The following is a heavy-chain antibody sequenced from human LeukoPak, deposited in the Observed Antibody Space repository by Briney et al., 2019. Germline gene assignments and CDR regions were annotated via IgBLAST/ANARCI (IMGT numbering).Heavy chain of an antibody. CDR3: ARGGVTMVRGVIYYFDY. Sequence: SETLSLTCAVYGGSFSGYYWSWIRQPPGKGLEWIGEINHSGSTNYNPSLKSRVTISVDTSKNQFSLKLSSVTAADTAVYYCARGGVTMVRGVIYYFDYWDQGTLVTVSS. V-gene: IGHV4-34*01. J-gene: IGHJ4*02. D-gene: IGHD3-10*01. CDR1: GGSFSGYY. CDR2: INHSGST.